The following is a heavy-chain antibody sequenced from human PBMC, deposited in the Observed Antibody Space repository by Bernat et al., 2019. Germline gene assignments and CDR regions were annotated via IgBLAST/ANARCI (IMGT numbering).Heavy chain of an antibody. V-gene: IGHV4-34*01. D-gene: IGHD6-19*01. J-gene: IGHJ6*02. CDR2: INHSGST. CDR3: ASPEAVAGDYYYYGMDV. Sequence: QVQLQQWGAGLLKPSETLSLTCAVYGGSFSGYYWSWIRQPPGKGLEWIGEINHSGSTNYNPSLKSRVTISVDTSKNQFSLKLSSVTAADTAVYYCASPEAVAGDYYYYGMDVWGQGTTVTVSS. CDR1: GGSFSGYY.